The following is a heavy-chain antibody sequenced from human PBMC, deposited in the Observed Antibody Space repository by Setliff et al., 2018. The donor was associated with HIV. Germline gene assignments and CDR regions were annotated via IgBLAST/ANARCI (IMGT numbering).Heavy chain of an antibody. CDR3: ARDTFYLDY. CDR1: GGSVRRNY. CDR2: ISYNGGT. D-gene: IGHD3-3*02. J-gene: IGHJ4*02. V-gene: IGHV4-59*02. Sequence: SETLSLTCTVSGGSVRRNYWGWIRQPPGRGLEWIGYISYNGGTNYNPSLKSRVAISLDTSKNQFSLKMRSVTAADTAIYYCARDTFYLDYWGQGALVTVS.